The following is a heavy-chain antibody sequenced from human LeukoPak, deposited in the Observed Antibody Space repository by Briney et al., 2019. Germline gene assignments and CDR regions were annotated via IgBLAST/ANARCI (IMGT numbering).Heavy chain of an antibody. CDR2: ISYDGSNK. D-gene: IGHD3-22*01. J-gene: IGHJ6*02. V-gene: IGHV3-30*18. Sequence: GRSLRLSCAASGFTFSSYGMHWVRQAPGKGLERVAVISYDGSNKYYADSVKGRFTISRDNSKNTLYLQMNSLRAEDTAVYYCAKNLGYYDSSGIYYYYGMDVWGQGTTVTVSS. CDR1: GFTFSSYG. CDR3: AKNLGYYDSSGIYYYYGMDV.